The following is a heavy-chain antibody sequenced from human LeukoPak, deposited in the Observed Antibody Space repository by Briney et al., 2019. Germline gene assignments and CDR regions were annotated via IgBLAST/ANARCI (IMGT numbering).Heavy chain of an antibody. Sequence: SVKVSCKASGGTFSSYAISWVRQAPGQGLEWMGGIIPIFGTANYAQKFQGRVMITADESTSTAYMELSSLRSEDTAVYYCARGTSPGIVGAAIDYWGQGTLVTVSS. CDR2: IIPIFGTA. V-gene: IGHV1-69*13. CDR3: ARGTSPGIVGAAIDY. CDR1: GGTFSSYA. J-gene: IGHJ4*02. D-gene: IGHD1-26*01.